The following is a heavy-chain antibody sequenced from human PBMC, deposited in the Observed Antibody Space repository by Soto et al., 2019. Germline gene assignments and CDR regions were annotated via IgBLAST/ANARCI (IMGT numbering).Heavy chain of an antibody. Sequence: ASVKVSCKASGYTFTSYDINWVRQATGQGLEWMGWMNPNSGNTGYAQKFQGRVTMTRNTSISTAYMELSSLRSEDTAVYYCARVGYLARDIVVVPAAKDRPKKTDYYYYYYYMDVWGKGTTVTVSS. CDR2: MNPNSGNT. CDR3: ARVGYLARDIVVVPAAKDRPKKTDYYYYYYYMDV. D-gene: IGHD2-2*01. CDR1: GYTFTSYD. J-gene: IGHJ6*03. V-gene: IGHV1-8*01.